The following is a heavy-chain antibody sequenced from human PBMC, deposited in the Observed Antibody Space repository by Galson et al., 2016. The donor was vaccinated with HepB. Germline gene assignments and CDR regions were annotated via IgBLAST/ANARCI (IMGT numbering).Heavy chain of an antibody. D-gene: IGHD5-18*01. V-gene: IGHV4-31*03. CDR3: ARQYSYGDWDLDL. Sequence: TLSPTCTVSGGSISSGGHYCTWIRQLPRKGLEWIGYIYYSRNTDYTPTLKSSITISVDTSKKHFSLKLSSVNATDTAVYYCARQYSYGDWDLDLWGRGTLVTVSS. J-gene: IGHJ2*01. CDR2: IYYSRNT. CDR1: GGSISSGGHY.